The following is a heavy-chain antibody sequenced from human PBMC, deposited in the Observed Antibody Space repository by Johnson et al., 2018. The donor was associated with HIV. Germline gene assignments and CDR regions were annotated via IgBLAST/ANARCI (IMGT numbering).Heavy chain of an antibody. D-gene: IGHD1-20*01. CDR1: GFTVSSNY. J-gene: IGHJ3*02. V-gene: IGHV3-53*01. Sequence: QLVESGGGLIQPGGSLRLSCAASGFTVSSNYMSWVRQAPGKGLEWVSVIYSGGSTYTADSVKGRFTISRDNSKNTLYLQMNSLRAEDTAVYYCARLGFYNWNGGGALDIWGQGTMVTVSS. CDR3: ARLGFYNWNGGGALDI. CDR2: IYSGGST.